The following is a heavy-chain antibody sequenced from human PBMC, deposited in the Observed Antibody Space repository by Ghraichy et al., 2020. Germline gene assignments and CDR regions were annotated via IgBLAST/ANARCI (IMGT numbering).Heavy chain of an antibody. V-gene: IGHV3-53*01. CDR2: IYSGGST. CDR1: GFTVSSNY. J-gene: IGHJ6*02. Sequence: GGSLRLSCAASGFTVSSNYMSWVRQAPGKGLEWVSVIYSGGSTYYADSVKGRFTISRDNSKNTLYLQMNSLRAEDTAVYYCARNDRSGYYYYYGMDVWGQGTTVTVSS. D-gene: IGHD3-22*01. CDR3: ARNDRSGYYYYYGMDV.